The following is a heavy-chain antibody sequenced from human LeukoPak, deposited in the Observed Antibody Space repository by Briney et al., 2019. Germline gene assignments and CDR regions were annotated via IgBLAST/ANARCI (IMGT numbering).Heavy chain of an antibody. J-gene: IGHJ4*02. D-gene: IGHD3-22*01. Sequence: NPSETLSLTCAVYGGSFSDYFWSWIRQPPGKGLEWIGEIGHSGSTTYNPSLRSRVTISGDTSKKQFSLKLSSVTAADTAVYYCVTYYYGSSAPKRNYWGQGILVTVSS. CDR3: VTYYYGSSAPKRNY. CDR1: GGSFSDYF. V-gene: IGHV4-34*01. CDR2: IGHSGST.